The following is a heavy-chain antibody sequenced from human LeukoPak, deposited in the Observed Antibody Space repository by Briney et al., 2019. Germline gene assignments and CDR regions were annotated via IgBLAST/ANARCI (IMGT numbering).Heavy chain of an antibody. CDR1: GYTFTSYA. D-gene: IGHD1-26*01. V-gene: IGHV1-3*01. CDR3: VRDRWWEPTDFSFDY. J-gene: IGHJ4*02. Sequence: ASVKVSCKASGYTFTSYAMHWVRQAPGQRLEWVGWINAGNGNTKYSQKFQGRVTITRDTSASTAYMELSSLRSEDTAVYYCVRDRWWEPTDFSFDYWGQGTLVTVSS. CDR2: INAGNGNT.